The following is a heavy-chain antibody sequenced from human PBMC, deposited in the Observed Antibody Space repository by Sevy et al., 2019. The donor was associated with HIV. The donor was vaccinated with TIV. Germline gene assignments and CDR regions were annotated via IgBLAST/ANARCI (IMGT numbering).Heavy chain of an antibody. D-gene: IGHD3-22*01. CDR3: AKDRSHTSGYYPEGAFDI. CDR1: GFTFSSYA. V-gene: IGHV3-23*01. Sequence: GGSLRLSCAASGFTFSSYALNWVRQAPGKGLEWVSTISGSGGSTYYAASVKGRFTISRDNSKNTLYLQMDSLRAEDKAVYYCAKDRSHTSGYYPEGAFDIWGQGTMVTVSS. CDR2: ISGSGGST. J-gene: IGHJ3*02.